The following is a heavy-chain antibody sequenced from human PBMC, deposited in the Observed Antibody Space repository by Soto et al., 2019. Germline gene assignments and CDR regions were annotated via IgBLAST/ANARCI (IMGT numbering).Heavy chain of an antibody. CDR3: ARGGGTILAPLP. Sequence: QVQLVQSGAEVKKPGASVKVSCRASGYTFTGYFMHWVRQAPGQGLEWMGWINPNSGGTKYPQKFQGRVTLSRDTSIRTAYMELSGLRSDDTAVYYCARGGGTILAPLPWGQGTLVTVSS. D-gene: IGHD3-3*01. V-gene: IGHV1-2*02. CDR2: INPNSGGT. CDR1: GYTFTGYF. J-gene: IGHJ5*02.